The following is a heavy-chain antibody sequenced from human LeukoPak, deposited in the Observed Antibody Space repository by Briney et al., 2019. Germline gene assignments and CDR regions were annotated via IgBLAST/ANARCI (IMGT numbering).Heavy chain of an antibody. CDR3: ARAAVVVVVAATPDY. J-gene: IGHJ4*02. CDR2: INQDGSEK. CDR1: GFTFSSYW. V-gene: IGHV3-7*01. D-gene: IGHD2-15*01. Sequence: GGSLRLSCVASGFTFSSYWMTWVRQAPGKGLEWVGNINQDGSEKYYVDSVKGRFTISRDNAKNSLYLQMNSLRAEDTAVYYCARAAVVVVVAATPDYWGQGILVTVSS.